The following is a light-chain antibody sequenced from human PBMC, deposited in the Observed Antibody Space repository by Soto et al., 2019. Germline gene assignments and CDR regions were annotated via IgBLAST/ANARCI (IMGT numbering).Light chain of an antibody. CDR3: CSYADTFWV. CDR2: EDT. CDR1: RSDVGGYKL. V-gene: IGLV2-23*01. J-gene: IGLJ3*02. Sequence: QSALTQPASVSGSPGQSVTIACTGTRSDVGGYKLVSWYQQYPGKAPKLIIYEDTKRPSGVSNRFSGSKSGNTASLTISGLQAEDEADYHCCSYADTFWVFGGGTKVTVL.